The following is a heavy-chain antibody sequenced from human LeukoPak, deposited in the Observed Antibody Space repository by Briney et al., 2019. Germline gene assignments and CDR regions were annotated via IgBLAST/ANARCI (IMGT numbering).Heavy chain of an antibody. D-gene: IGHD3-22*01. CDR2: ISSVSTYV. J-gene: IGHJ6*03. Sequence: PGGSLRLSCAASGFTFSSYSMNWVRQAPGKGLEWVSSISSVSTYVYYADSVKGRFTISRDNAKNSLYLQMNSLRAEDTAVYYCAIKYYDTSGYQGYFYYMDVWGKGTTVTVSS. CDR3: AIKYYDTSGYQGYFYYMDV. CDR1: GFTFSSYS. V-gene: IGHV3-21*01.